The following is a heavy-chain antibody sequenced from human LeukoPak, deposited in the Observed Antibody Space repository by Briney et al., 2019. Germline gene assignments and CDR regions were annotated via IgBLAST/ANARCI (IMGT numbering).Heavy chain of an antibody. CDR1: GFTFSTYW. J-gene: IGHJ4*02. CDR3: TRDPYGDYASWTDY. D-gene: IGHD4-17*01. V-gene: IGHV3-74*01. Sequence: GSLRLSCAASGFTFSTYWMHWVRQAPGKGLVWVSRINHDGSSTSYADSVNGRLTISRDNAKNSLYLQMNSLRAEDTAVYYCTRDPYGDYASWTDYWGQGTLVTVSS. CDR2: INHDGSST.